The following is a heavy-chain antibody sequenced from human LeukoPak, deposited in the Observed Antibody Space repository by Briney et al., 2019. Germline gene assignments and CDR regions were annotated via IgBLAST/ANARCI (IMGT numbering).Heavy chain of an antibody. CDR3: ARDGLPRYFDWLGAPYYYYGMDV. CDR1: GFTFSSYA. J-gene: IGHJ6*04. Sequence: GGSLRLSCAASGFTFSSYAMHWVRQAPGKGLEWVAVISYDGSNKYYADSVKGRFTISRDNSKNTLYLQMNSLRAEDTAVYYCARDGLPRYFDWLGAPYYYYGMDVWGKGTTVTVSS. V-gene: IGHV3-30*04. CDR2: ISYDGSNK. D-gene: IGHD3-9*01.